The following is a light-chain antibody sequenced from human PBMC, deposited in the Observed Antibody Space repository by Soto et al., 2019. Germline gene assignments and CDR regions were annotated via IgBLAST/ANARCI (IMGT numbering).Light chain of an antibody. CDR1: QGIKND. J-gene: IGKJ5*01. CDR2: GAS. Sequence: MTQSPSSLSASVGDRVTITCRASQGIKNDLGWYQQKPGQAPRLLIYGASSRATGIPDRFSGSGSGTEFTLTISGLQSEDFALYFCQQYNNWPFSFGQGTRLEIK. CDR3: QQYNNWPFS. V-gene: IGKV3D-15*01.